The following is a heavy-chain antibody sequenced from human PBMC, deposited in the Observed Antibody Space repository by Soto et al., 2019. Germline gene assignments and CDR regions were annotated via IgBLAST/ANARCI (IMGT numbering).Heavy chain of an antibody. CDR3: ARLGNHCSGGSCYSPLDY. CDR1: GGTFSSYT. J-gene: IGHJ4*02. CDR2: IIPILGIA. V-gene: IGHV1-69*02. D-gene: IGHD2-15*01. Sequence: QVQLVQSGAEVKKPGSSVKVSCKASGGTFSSYTISWVRQAPGQGLEWMGRIIPILGIANYAQKFQGRVTITADKSTSPAYMELSSLRSEDTAVYYCARLGNHCSGGSCYSPLDYWGQGTLVTVSS.